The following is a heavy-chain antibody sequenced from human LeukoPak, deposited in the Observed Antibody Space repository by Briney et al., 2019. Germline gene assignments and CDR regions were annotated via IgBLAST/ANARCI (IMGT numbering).Heavy chain of an antibody. Sequence: SETLSLTCTVSGGSISSYYWSWIRQPPGKGLVWIGYIYYSGSTNYNPSLKSRVTISVDTSKNQFSLKLSSVTAADTAAYYCARLTYYYDSSGYYYVYYFDYWGQGTLVTVSS. V-gene: IGHV4-59*08. D-gene: IGHD3-22*01. CDR3: ARLTYYYDSSGYYYVYYFDY. J-gene: IGHJ4*02. CDR1: GGSISSYY. CDR2: IYYSGST.